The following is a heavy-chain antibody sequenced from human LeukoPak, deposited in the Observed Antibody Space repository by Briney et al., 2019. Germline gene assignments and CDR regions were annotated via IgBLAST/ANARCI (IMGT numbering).Heavy chain of an antibody. CDR1: GYTFTSYG. V-gene: IGHV1-18*01. D-gene: IGHD2-2*02. CDR3: ARGAIVVVPAAIGWFDP. CDR2: ISAYNGNT. J-gene: IGHJ5*02. Sequence: ASVKVSCKASGYTFTSYGISWVRQAPGQGLEWMGWISAYNGNTNYAQKLQGRVTMTTDTSTSTAYKELRSLRSDDTAVYYCARGAIVVVPAAIGWFDPWGQGTLVTVSS.